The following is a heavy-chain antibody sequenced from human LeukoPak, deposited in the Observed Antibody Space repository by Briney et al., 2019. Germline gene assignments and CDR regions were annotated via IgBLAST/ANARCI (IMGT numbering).Heavy chain of an antibody. D-gene: IGHD3-22*01. CDR2: ISSSGSTT. CDR3: AKDQGDNGYDSSGYYYT. J-gene: IGHJ5*02. Sequence: GGSLRLSCAASGFTFSSYEMNWARQAPGKGLEWVSYISSSGSTTHYADSAKGRFTISRDNSKNTLYLQMSSLRAEDTAVYYCAKDQGDNGYDSSGYYYTWGQGTLVTVSS. CDR1: GFTFSSYE. V-gene: IGHV3-48*03.